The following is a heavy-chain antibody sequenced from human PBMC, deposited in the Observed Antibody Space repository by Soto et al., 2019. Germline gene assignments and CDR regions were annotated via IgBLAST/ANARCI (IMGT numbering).Heavy chain of an antibody. CDR2: ISFDGNNK. V-gene: IGHV3-30*18. Sequence: QVQLVESGGGVVQPGRSLRLSCAASGFSFSNYGMLWVRQVPGKGLEWVALISFDGNNKHYADSVKGRFTISRDISKNTLYLQMNSPRAEDSAVYYCAKVGVEYCGGDCYSDYWGQGTRVTVSS. J-gene: IGHJ4*02. CDR1: GFSFSNYG. D-gene: IGHD2-21*02. CDR3: AKVGVEYCGGDCYSDY.